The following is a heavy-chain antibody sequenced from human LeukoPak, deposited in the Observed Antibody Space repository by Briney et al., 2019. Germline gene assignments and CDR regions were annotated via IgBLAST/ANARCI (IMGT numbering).Heavy chain of an antibody. CDR1: GGTFSSYA. V-gene: IGHV1-69*05. D-gene: IGHD1-26*01. J-gene: IGHJ4*02. Sequence: SVKVSCKASGGTFSSYAISWVRQAPGQGLEWMGRIIPIFGTANYAQKFQGRVTITTDESTSTAYMELSSLRSEDTAVYYCARETYSGSGSYYGVVDYWGQGTLVTVAS. CDR3: ARETYSGSGSYYGVVDY. CDR2: IIPIFGTA.